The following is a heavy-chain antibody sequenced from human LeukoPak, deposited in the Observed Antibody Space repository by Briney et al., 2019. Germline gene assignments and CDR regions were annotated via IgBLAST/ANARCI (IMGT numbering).Heavy chain of an antibody. CDR2: IYSGGST. Sequence: TGGSLRLSCAASGFTVSSNYMSWVRQAPGKGLEWVSIIYSGGSTFCADSVKGRFTISRDNSKNTLYLQMNSLRAEDTAVYYCARGGSYLSAFDIWGQGTMVTVSS. V-gene: IGHV3-53*01. D-gene: IGHD1-26*01. CDR3: ARGGSYLSAFDI. CDR1: GFTVSSNY. J-gene: IGHJ3*02.